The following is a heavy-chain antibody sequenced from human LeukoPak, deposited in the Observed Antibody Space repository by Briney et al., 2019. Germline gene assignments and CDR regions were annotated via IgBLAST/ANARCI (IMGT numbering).Heavy chain of an antibody. D-gene: IGHD4-17*01. V-gene: IGHV4-59*01. J-gene: IGHJ4*02. CDR3: ARWDGDYYFDY. CDR2: IYYSGST. Sequence: PSETLSLTCTVSGGSINSYYWSWIRQPPGKGLEWIGYIYYSGSTNYNPSLKSRVTISVDTSKNQFSLKLSSVTAADTAVYYCARWDGDYYFDYWGQGTLVTVSS. CDR1: GGSINSYY.